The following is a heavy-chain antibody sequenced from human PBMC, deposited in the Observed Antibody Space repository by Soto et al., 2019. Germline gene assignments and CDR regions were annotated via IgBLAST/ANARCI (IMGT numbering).Heavy chain of an antibody. D-gene: IGHD3-22*01. CDR3: ARVYYYDSSGYFDY. CDR1: GFTFSSYA. CDR2: ISYDGSNK. J-gene: IGHJ4*02. Sequence: QVQLVESGGGVVQPGRSLRLSCAASGFTFSSYAMNWVRQDPGKGLEWVAVISYDGSNKYYADSVKGRFTISRDNSENTLYLQMNSLRAEDTAVYYCARVYYYDSSGYFDYWGQGTLVTVSS. V-gene: IGHV3-30-3*01.